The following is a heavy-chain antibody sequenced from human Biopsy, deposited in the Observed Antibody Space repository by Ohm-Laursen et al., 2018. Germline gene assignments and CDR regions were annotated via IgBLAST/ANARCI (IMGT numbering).Heavy chain of an antibody. D-gene: IGHD6-19*01. CDR1: GFSFTGYY. Sequence: ASVNLSCTASGFSFTGYYIHWVRQAPGEGLEWIGWISPKSGDTNYAHKFQGNITMTRDTSMSTAYMEMSRLRCDDTAVYYCALQSVAQMKNFDYWGQGTLVTVSS. V-gene: IGHV1-2*02. J-gene: IGHJ4*02. CDR3: ALQSVAQMKNFDY. CDR2: ISPKSGDT.